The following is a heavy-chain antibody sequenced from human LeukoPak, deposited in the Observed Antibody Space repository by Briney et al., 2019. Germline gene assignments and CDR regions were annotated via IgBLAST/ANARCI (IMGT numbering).Heavy chain of an antibody. CDR2: IKQDGSEK. CDR3: ARDQRYCSSSSCPWEPFDY. Sequence: GGSLRLSCAASGFTFSSYWMSWVRRAPGKGLEWVANIKQDGSEKYYVDSVKGRFTISRDNAKNSLYLQMNSLRAEDTAVYYCARDQRYCSSSSCPWEPFDYWGQGTLVTVSS. CDR1: GFTFSSYW. V-gene: IGHV3-7*05. D-gene: IGHD2-2*01. J-gene: IGHJ4*02.